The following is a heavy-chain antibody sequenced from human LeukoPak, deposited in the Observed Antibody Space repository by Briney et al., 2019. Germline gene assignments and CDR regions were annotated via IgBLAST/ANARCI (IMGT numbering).Heavy chain of an antibody. Sequence: PGGSLRLSCSASGFTLRNYALHWVRQAPGKGLEYVSGIDRDGGDTDYADAVRNRFTISRDNSKNTLYLQMSSLRPDDTAVYYCVKSMWNHRFDWTLEYWGQGTLVTVS. V-gene: IGHV3-64D*06. CDR3: VKSMWNHRFDWTLEY. CDR1: GFTLRNYA. J-gene: IGHJ4*02. D-gene: IGHD3-9*01. CDR2: IDRDGGDT.